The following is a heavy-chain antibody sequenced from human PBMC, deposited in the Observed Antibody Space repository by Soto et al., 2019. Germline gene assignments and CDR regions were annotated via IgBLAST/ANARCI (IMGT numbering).Heavy chain of an antibody. J-gene: IGHJ4*02. D-gene: IGHD2-15*01. CDR3: ARVGYCSGTGGRVWYYFDS. CDR1: GFTFSDHY. V-gene: IGHV3-72*01. CDR2: TRNKANSYTT. Sequence: GGSLRLSCAASGFTFSDHYMDWVRQAPGKGLEWVCRTRNKANSYTTEYAASAKGRFTISRDDSKNSLYLQMNSLITEDTAVYYCARVGYCSGTGGRVWYYFDSWGRGTLVTVSS.